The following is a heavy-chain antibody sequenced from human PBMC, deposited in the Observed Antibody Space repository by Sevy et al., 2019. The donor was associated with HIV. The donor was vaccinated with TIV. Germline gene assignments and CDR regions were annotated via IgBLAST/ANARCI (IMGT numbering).Heavy chain of an antibody. CDR1: GFTFSSYS. V-gene: IGHV3-48*01. CDR3: ARPDLSGWYFDF. D-gene: IGHD6-19*01. CDR2: ISSSSSTI. Sequence: GGSLRLSCAASGFTFSSYSMNWVRQAPGKGLEWVSYISSSSSTIYYADSVKGRFTISRDNAKNSVHLQMTSLRVEDTAVYYCARPDLSGWYFDFWGHGTLVTVSS. J-gene: IGHJ4*01.